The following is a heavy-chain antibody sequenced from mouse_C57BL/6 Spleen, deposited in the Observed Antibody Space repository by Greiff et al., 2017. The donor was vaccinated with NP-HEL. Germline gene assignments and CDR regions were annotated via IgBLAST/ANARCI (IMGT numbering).Heavy chain of an antibody. CDR2: IDPKSGGT. V-gene: IGHV1-72*01. CDR1: GYTFTSYW. J-gene: IGHJ3*01. Sequence: QVQLQQPGAELVKPGASVKLSCKASGYTFTSYWMHWVKQRPGRGLEWIGRIDPKSGGTKYNEKFKSKATLTVDKPSSTAYMQLSSLTSEDSAVYYCAREGVYSFAYWGQGTLVTVSA. D-gene: IGHD2-3*01. CDR3: AREGVYSFAY.